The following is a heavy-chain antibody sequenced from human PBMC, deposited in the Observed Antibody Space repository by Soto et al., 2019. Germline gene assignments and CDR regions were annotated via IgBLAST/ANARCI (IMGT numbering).Heavy chain of an antibody. V-gene: IGHV4-59*12. Sequence: PSETLSLTCTVSGGSISSYYWSWIRQPPGKGLEWIGYIYYSGSTNYNPSLKSRVTISVDTSKNQFSLKLSPVTAADTAVYYCARGLLGRIFGVVMFYYYYGMDVWGQGTTVTVSS. D-gene: IGHD3-3*01. CDR2: IYYSGST. CDR1: GGSISSYY. J-gene: IGHJ6*02. CDR3: ARGLLGRIFGVVMFYYYYGMDV.